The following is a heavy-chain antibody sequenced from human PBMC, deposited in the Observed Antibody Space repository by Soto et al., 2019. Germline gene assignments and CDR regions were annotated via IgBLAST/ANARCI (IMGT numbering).Heavy chain of an antibody. CDR3: AKAVGEYLYFFNN. CDR1: GLTFSRYA. CDR2: IDTSGHNT. Sequence: EVQVLESGGGLIQPGGSLRLSCAFSGLTFSRYAASWVRQAPGKGLEWVSGIDTSGHNTYYADSVKGRFTIARDNSNKTLFLQINYLRDEDTTVYDCAKAVGEYLYFFNNWGQGILGTVAS. D-gene: IGHD3-9*01. V-gene: IGHV3-23*01. J-gene: IGHJ4*02.